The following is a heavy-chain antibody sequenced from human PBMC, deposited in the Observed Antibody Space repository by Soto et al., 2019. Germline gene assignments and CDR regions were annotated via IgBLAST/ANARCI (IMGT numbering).Heavy chain of an antibody. Sequence: EVQLLESGGGLVQPGGSLRLSCTASGFTFSTYGMSWVRQAPGKGLEWVSSLSGDGTTTYYIDSVKGRFTISRDNSRNILSLQMNSLRTEDTAVYYCAKDISFDTSAYNYWGQGILVTVSS. CDR2: LSGDGTTT. V-gene: IGHV3-23*01. D-gene: IGHD3-22*01. J-gene: IGHJ4*02. CDR3: AKDISFDTSAYNY. CDR1: GFTFSTYG.